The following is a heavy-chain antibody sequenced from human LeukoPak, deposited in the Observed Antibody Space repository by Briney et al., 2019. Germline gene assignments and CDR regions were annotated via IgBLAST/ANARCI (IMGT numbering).Heavy chain of an antibody. V-gene: IGHV3-48*02. CDR1: GFTFSSYS. D-gene: IGHD1-26*01. CDR3: ARASGSYRDYYYYYYMDV. Sequence: TGGSLRLSCAASGFTFSSYSMNWVRQAPGKGLEWVSYISSSSSTIYYADSVKGRFTISRDNAKNSLYLQMNSLRDEDTAVYYCARASGSYRDYYYYYYMDVWGKGTTVTVSS. J-gene: IGHJ6*03. CDR2: ISSSSSTI.